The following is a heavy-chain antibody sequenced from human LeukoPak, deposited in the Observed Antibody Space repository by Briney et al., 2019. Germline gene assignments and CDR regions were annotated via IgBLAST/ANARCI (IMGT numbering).Heavy chain of an antibody. CDR1: GYTFTGYY. CDR2: INPNSGGT. D-gene: IGHD3-22*01. CDR3: AREGTDYYDSSGCLDY. J-gene: IGHJ4*02. V-gene: IGHV1-2*02. Sequence: ASVKVSCKASGYTFTGYYMHWVRQAPGQGLEWMGWINPNSGGTNYAQKFQGRVTMTRDTSISTAYMELSRLRSDDTAVYHCAREGTDYYDSSGCLDYWGQGTLVTVSS.